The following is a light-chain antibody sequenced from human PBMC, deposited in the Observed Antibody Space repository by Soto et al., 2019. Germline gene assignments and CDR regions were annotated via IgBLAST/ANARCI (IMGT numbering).Light chain of an antibody. CDR1: SSDVGGYNY. J-gene: IGLJ1*01. Sequence: QSVLTQPASVSGSPGQSITISCTGTSSDVGGYNYVSWYQQHPGKAPKLMIYEVSNRPSGVSNRFSGSKSGNTASLTISGLQAEDEADYYCISYTSSSNYVFGTGTKLTVL. V-gene: IGLV2-14*01. CDR2: EVS. CDR3: ISYTSSSNYV.